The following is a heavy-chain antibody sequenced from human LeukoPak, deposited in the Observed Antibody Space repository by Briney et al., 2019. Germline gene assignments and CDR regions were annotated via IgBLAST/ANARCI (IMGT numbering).Heavy chain of an antibody. CDR2: IYYSGST. Sequence: PSETLSLTCTVSGGSISSYYWSWIRQPPGKGLEWIGYIYYSGSTNYNPSLKSRVTISVDTSKNQFSLKLSSVTAADTAVYYCARGTTVTTRAFDIWGQGTMVTVSS. J-gene: IGHJ3*02. V-gene: IGHV4-59*01. CDR1: GGSISSYY. CDR3: ARGTTVTTRAFDI. D-gene: IGHD4-17*01.